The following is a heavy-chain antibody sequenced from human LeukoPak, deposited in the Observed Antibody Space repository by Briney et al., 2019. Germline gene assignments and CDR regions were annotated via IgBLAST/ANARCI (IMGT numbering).Heavy chain of an antibody. Sequence: GGSLRLSCAASGFTVSSNYMSWVRQAPGKGLEWVAVIWCDGSNKYYADSVKGRFTISRDNSKNTLYLQMNSLRAEDTAVYYCARERWIPVAYYYYGMDVWGQGTTVTVSS. CDR3: ARERWIPVAYYYYGMDV. D-gene: IGHD5-18*01. CDR1: GFTVSSNY. V-gene: IGHV3-33*08. J-gene: IGHJ6*02. CDR2: IWCDGSNK.